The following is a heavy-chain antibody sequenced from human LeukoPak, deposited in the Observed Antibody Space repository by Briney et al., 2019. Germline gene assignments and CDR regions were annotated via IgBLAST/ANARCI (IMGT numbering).Heavy chain of an antibody. Sequence: GGSLRLSCAASGFTFSDYYMSWIRQAPGKGLEWVSYISSSGSTIFYADSVKGRFTISRDNAKNSLYLQMNSLRAEGTAVYYCATYYDILTGGGRAFDYWGQGTLVTVSS. CDR3: ATYYDILTGGGRAFDY. V-gene: IGHV3-11*01. CDR2: ISSSGSTI. CDR1: GFTFSDYY. D-gene: IGHD3-9*01. J-gene: IGHJ4*02.